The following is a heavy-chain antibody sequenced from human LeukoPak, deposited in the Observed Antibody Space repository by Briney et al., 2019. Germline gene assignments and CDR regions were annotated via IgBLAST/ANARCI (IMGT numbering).Heavy chain of an antibody. V-gene: IGHV1-69*06. CDR1: GGTFSSYA. Sequence: SVKVSCKASGGTFSSYAISWVRQAPGQELEWMGGIIPIFGTANYAQKFQGRVTITADKSTSTAYMELSSLRSEDTAVYYCASVGYSSGWHFLDYWGQGTLVTVSS. D-gene: IGHD6-19*01. CDR3: ASVGYSSGWHFLDY. J-gene: IGHJ4*02. CDR2: IIPIFGTA.